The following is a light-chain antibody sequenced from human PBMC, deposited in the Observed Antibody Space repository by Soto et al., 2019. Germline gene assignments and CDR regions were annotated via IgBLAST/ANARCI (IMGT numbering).Light chain of an antibody. CDR1: SSNIGRNT. CDR3: AAWDDTSSFV. V-gene: IGLV1-44*01. CDR2: TND. Sequence: QLVLTQPPSASGTPGQRVIISCSGGSSNIGRNTVNWYQHLPGTAPRLLIYTNDQRPSGVPDRFSGSKSGTSASLAISGLQSEDEADYYCAAWDDTSSFVFGTGTKLTVL. J-gene: IGLJ1*01.